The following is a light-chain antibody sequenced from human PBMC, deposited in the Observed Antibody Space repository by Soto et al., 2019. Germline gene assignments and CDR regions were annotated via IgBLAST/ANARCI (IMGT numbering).Light chain of an antibody. Sequence: EIVMTQSPGTLSVSPGERATLSCRASQSVSSYLAWYQQKPGQAPRLLIYDASNRATGIPARFSGSGSGTDLTLTISSLEPEDFAVYYCQQRSNWLTFGGGTKVDIK. CDR2: DAS. CDR3: QQRSNWLT. V-gene: IGKV3-11*01. J-gene: IGKJ4*01. CDR1: QSVSSY.